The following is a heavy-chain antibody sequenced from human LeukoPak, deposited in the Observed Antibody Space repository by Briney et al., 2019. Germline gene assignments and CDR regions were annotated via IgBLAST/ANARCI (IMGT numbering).Heavy chain of an antibody. V-gene: IGHV3-21*01. Sequence: GGSLRLSCAASGFTFSSYSMNWVRQAPGKGLEWVSSISSSSSYIYYADSVKGRFTISRDNAKNSLYLQMNSLRAEDTAVYYCARDQRIGGYNSYYYYGMDVWGQGTTVTVSS. CDR2: ISSSSSYI. D-gene: IGHD5-24*01. J-gene: IGHJ6*02. CDR1: GFTFSSYS. CDR3: ARDQRIGGYNSYYYYGMDV.